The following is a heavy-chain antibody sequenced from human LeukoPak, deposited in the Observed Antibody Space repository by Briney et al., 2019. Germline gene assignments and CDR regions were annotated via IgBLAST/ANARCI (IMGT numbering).Heavy chain of an antibody. J-gene: IGHJ4*02. CDR2: IYYSGNS. Sequence: SETLSFTCTVSGGSISSSSYYWGWIRQPPGKGLEWIGSIYYSGNSYYNPSLKSRVTISVDTSKNQVSLKVSSVTAADTAVYYCARNPWEQDYWGQGTLVTVSS. CDR1: GGSISSSSYY. V-gene: IGHV4-39*01. D-gene: IGHD1-26*01. CDR3: ARNPWEQDY.